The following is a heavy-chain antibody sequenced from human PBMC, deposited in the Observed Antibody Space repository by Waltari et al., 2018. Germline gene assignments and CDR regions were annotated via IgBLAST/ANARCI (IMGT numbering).Heavy chain of an antibody. CDR1: GGSFSNYY. CDR2: INHSGST. J-gene: IGHJ6*03. CDR3: AGLRFNYYYYYHMDV. D-gene: IGHD3-10*01. Sequence: QVQLQQGGAGLLKPSETLSLTCAVSGGSFSNYYWSWFRQSPGKGLEWIREINHSGSTNVNLSLKSRVTILRVTSRNQFALKVRAVTAADAAVYYCAGLRFNYYYYYHMDVWGNGTTVTVSS. V-gene: IGHV4-34*01.